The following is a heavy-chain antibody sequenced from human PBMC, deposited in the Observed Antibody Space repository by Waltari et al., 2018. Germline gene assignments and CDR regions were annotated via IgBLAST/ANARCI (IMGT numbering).Heavy chain of an antibody. CDR2: VHSTVNT. V-gene: IGHV4-39*01. Sequence: QLQLQESGPRLVKPSETLSLTCSVSGDSINTDSYYWGWIRQSPGKTLEWIGSVHSTVNTYYKPSLKSRLSISIDASKNQFSLNLTSVTTADTATYFCARRWGGRLGPNKDRPPFDYWGQGTLVTVSS. CDR3: ARRWGGRLGPNKDRPPFDY. D-gene: IGHD3-16*01. J-gene: IGHJ4*02. CDR1: GDSINTDSYY.